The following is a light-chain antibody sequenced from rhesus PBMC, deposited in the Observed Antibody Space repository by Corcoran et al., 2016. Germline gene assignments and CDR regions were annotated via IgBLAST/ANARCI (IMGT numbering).Light chain of an antibody. V-gene: IGKV1-22*01. CDR1: QSISSW. J-gene: IGKJ2*01. Sequence: DIQMTQSPSSLSASVGDTVTITCRASQSISSWLAWYQQKPGKAPKLLIYKASSLQSGDPSRFSGSGAGTDFTLTISSLESEDFATYYCQQYSSSPYSFGQGTKVEIK. CDR3: QQYSSSPYS. CDR2: KAS.